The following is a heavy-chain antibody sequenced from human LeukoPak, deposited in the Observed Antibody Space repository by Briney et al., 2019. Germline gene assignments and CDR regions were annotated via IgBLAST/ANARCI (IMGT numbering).Heavy chain of an antibody. CDR1: GDSVSSDS. CDR3: ASLHGYCSGRP. CDR2: KYYSGDT. J-gene: IGHJ5*02. Sequence: SETLSLTCTVSGDSVSSDSWSWIRQAPGKGLEWIGDKYYSGDTNYAPSLKSRVTISVDTSKNQFSLKLSSVTAADTAVYYCASLHGYCSGRPWGQGTLVTVSS. D-gene: IGHD3-10*01. V-gene: IGHV4-59*08.